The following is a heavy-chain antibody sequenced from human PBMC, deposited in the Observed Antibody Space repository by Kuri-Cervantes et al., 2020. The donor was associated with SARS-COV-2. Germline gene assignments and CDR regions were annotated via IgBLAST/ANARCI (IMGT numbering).Heavy chain of an antibody. J-gene: IGHJ4*02. V-gene: IGHV3-7*01. Sequence: GESLKISCAASGFTFSSYWMSWVRQALGKGLEWVANIKQDGSEKYYVDSVKGRFTISRDNAKNSLYLQMNSLRAEDTAVYYCARVRSWDEYFDYWGQGTLVTVSS. CDR3: ARVRSWDEYFDY. CDR1: GFTFSSYW. D-gene: IGHD6-13*01. CDR2: IKQDGSEK.